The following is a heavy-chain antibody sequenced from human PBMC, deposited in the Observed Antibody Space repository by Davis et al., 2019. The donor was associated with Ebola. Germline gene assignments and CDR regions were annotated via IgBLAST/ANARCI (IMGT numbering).Heavy chain of an antibody. D-gene: IGHD5-12*01. Sequence: ASVKVSCKASGYSFTGYYMHWVRQAPGQGPEWMGRINPNSGATNYAQKFQGRVTMTRDTSTSTVYMELSSLRSEDTALYYCTTPGGQDSGYDVFDIWGQGTMVTVSS. J-gene: IGHJ3*02. CDR3: TTPGGQDSGYDVFDI. V-gene: IGHV1-2*06. CDR1: GYSFTGYY. CDR2: INPNSGAT.